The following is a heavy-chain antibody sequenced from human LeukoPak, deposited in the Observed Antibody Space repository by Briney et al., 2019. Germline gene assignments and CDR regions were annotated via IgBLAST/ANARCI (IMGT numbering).Heavy chain of an antibody. D-gene: IGHD2-8*01. V-gene: IGHV4-34*01. Sequence: SETLSLTCAVYGGSFSGYYWSWIRQPPGKGLEWIGEINHSGSTNYNPSLKSRVTISVDTSKNQFSLKLSSVTAADTAVYYCAQNGQSGFSFDPWGQGTLVTVSS. CDR2: INHSGST. J-gene: IGHJ5*02. CDR1: GGSFSGYY. CDR3: AQNGQSGFSFDP.